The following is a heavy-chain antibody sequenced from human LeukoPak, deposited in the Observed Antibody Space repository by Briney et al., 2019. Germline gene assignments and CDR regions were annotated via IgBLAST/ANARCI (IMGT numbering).Heavy chain of an antibody. CDR2: IIPIFGTA. CDR1: GGTFSSYA. J-gene: IGHJ4*02. Sequence: SVKVSCKASGGTFSSYAISWVRQAPGQGLEWMGGIIPIFGTANYAQKFQGRVTITADESTSTAYMELSSLRSEDTAVYYCARVGVGSYXSSGYCXYWGQGTLVTVSS. D-gene: IGHD3-22*01. CDR3: ARVGVGSYXSSGYCXY. V-gene: IGHV1-69*13.